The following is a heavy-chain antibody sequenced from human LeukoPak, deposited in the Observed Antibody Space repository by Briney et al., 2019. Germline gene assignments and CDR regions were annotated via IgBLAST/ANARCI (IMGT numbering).Heavy chain of an antibody. CDR2: INHSGRT. D-gene: IGHD2-15*01. CDR1: GGSISGYY. CDR3: ARGRYCSGGSCYLSYYYYYYMDV. Sequence: SETLSLTCAVYGGSISGYYWSRVRQAPGKGLEGIGEINHSGRTNYNPSLKSRVTISVDTSKNQFSLKLSSVTAADTAVYYCARGRYCSGGSCYLSYYYYYYMDVWGKGTTVTVSS. J-gene: IGHJ6*03. V-gene: IGHV4-34*01.